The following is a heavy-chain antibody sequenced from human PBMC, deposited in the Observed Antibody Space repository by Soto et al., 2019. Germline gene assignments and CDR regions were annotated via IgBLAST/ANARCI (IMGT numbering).Heavy chain of an antibody. CDR2: ISSGSSTI. CDR3: ARDTEGYCTGGSCSDTKTTLVYYYYYYMDV. Sequence: EVQLVESGGGLVQPGGSLRLSCAASGFTFSSYNMNWVRQAPGKGLEWVSYISSGSSTIYYADSVKGRFTISRDNAKNSLYLQMNSLRAEDTAVYYCARDTEGYCTGGSCSDTKTTLVYYYYYYMDVWGKGTTVTVSS. D-gene: IGHD2-15*01. CDR1: GFTFSSYN. V-gene: IGHV3-48*01. J-gene: IGHJ6*03.